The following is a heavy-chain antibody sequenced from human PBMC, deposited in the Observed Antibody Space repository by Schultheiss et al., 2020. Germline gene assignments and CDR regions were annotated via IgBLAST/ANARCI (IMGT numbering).Heavy chain of an antibody. Sequence: ASVKVSCKASCYTFTSYGISWVRQAPGQGLEWMGWISAYNGNTNYAQKLQGRVTMTTDTSTSTAYMELRSLRSDDTAVYYCARVFVVVVAATTNWFDPWGDLAPVNVSS. CDR2: ISAYNGNT. CDR3: ARVFVVVVAATTNWFDP. D-gene: IGHD2-15*01. CDR1: CYTFTSYG. V-gene: IGHV1-18*01. J-gene: IGHJ5*02.